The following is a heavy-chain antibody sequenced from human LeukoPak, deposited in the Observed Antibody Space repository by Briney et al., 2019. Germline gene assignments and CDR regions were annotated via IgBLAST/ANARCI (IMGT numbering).Heavy chain of an antibody. CDR1: GFTLTDYF. J-gene: IGHJ5*02. Sequence: ASVKVSCKPSGFTLTDYFMHWVRQAPGQGLEWLGYINPNSGGTKYAQKFQGGVTMTRDTSSGTHYMELSGLTSDDTAVYYCARRADRGMNGNRPWFDPWGQGTLVTVSS. V-gene: IGHV1-2*02. CDR3: ARRADRGMNGNRPWFDP. D-gene: IGHD3-16*01. CDR2: INPNSGGT.